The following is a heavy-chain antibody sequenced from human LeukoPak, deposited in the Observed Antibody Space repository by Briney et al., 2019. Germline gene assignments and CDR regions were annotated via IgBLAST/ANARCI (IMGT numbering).Heavy chain of an antibody. CDR3: ASGGPRNWFNP. CDR1: GGSISSYY. D-gene: IGHD3-3*01. J-gene: IGHJ5*02. V-gene: IGHV4-59*01. Sequence: SETLSLTCTVSGGSISSYYWSWIRQPPGKGLEWIGYIYYSGSTNYNPSLKSRVTISVDTSKNQFSLKLSSVTAADTAVYYCASGGPRNWFNPWGQGTLVTVSS. CDR2: IYYSGST.